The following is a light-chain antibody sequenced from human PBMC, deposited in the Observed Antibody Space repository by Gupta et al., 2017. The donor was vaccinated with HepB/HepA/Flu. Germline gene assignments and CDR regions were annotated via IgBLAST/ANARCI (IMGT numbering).Light chain of an antibody. CDR1: QSIDTW. V-gene: IGKV1-12*01. J-gene: IGKJ5*01. Sequence: DIQVTQSPSSVSASVGDRVTISGRASQSIDTWLAWYQQKPGKAPNLLINAASILQSGVPSRFSGSGSGTDFILTINSLQPEDSATYFCQQADRFPHTFGQGTRLEIK. CDR3: QQADRFPHT. CDR2: AAS.